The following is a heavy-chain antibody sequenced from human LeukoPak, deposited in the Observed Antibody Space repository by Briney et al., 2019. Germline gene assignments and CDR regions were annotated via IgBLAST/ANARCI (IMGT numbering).Heavy chain of an antibody. J-gene: IGHJ3*02. CDR1: GGSMSSGSYY. Sequence: SETLSLTCTVSGGSMSSGSYYWSWIRQPAGKGLEWIGRIYTSGSTNYNPSLRSRVTISVDTSKNQFSLKLSSVTAADTAVYYCARHRSVYYDAFDIWGQGTMVTVSS. V-gene: IGHV4-61*02. D-gene: IGHD1-14*01. CDR3: ARHRSVYYDAFDI. CDR2: IYTSGST.